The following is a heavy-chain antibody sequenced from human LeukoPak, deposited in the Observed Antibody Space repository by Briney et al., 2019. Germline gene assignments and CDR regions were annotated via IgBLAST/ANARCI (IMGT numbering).Heavy chain of an antibody. CDR3: ANGIVGAADYYMDV. CDR2: IYYSGST. Sequence: SQTLSLTCTVSGGSISSGDYYWSWIRQPPGKGLEWIGYIYYSGSTYYNPSLKSRVTISVDTSKNQFSLKLSSVTAADTAVYYCANGIVGAADYYMDVWGKGTTVTVSS. D-gene: IGHD1-26*01. V-gene: IGHV4-30-4*08. CDR1: GGSISSGDYY. J-gene: IGHJ6*03.